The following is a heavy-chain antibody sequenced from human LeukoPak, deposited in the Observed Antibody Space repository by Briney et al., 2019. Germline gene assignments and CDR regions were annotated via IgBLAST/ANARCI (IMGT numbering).Heavy chain of an antibody. Sequence: SETLSHTCTVSDGSISSSTYYWGWLRQPPGKGLEWIGSIYYSGSTYYNPSLKSRVTMSVDTSKNQFSLKLSSVTAADTAVYYCARHIVGATTRIDYWGQGTLVTVSS. CDR3: ARHIVGATTRIDY. D-gene: IGHD1-26*01. V-gene: IGHV4-39*01. CDR2: IYYSGST. CDR1: DGSISSSTYY. J-gene: IGHJ4*02.